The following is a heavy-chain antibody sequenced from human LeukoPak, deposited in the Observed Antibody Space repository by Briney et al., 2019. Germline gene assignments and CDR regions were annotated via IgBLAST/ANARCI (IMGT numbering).Heavy chain of an antibody. Sequence: GGSLRLSCAASGFTFSSYWMRWVRQAPGKGLEWVANIKQDGSEKYYVDSVKGRFTISRDNAKNSLYLQMNSLRAEDTAVYYCARGRSGYPFDYWGQGTLVTVSS. CDR3: ARGRSGYPFDY. CDR1: GFTFSSYW. V-gene: IGHV3-7*01. D-gene: IGHD3-22*01. CDR2: IKQDGSEK. J-gene: IGHJ4*02.